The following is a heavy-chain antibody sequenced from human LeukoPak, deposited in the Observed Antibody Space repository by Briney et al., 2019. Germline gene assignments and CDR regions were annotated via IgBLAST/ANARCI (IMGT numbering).Heavy chain of an antibody. CDR1: GGSISSYY. J-gene: IGHJ6*03. CDR2: IYTSGST. D-gene: IGHD3-16*01. CDR3: ARHGAYYYYYMDV. Sequence: PSETLSLTCTVSGGSISSYYWSWIRQPPGKGLEWIGYIYTSGSTNYNPSLKSRVTISVDTSKHQFSLKLSSVTAADTAVYYWARHGAYYYYYMDVWGKGTLVTVSS. V-gene: IGHV4-4*09.